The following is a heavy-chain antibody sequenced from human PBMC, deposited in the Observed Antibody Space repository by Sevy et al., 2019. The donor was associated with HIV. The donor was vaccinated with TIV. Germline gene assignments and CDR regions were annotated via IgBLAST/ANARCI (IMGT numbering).Heavy chain of an antibody. V-gene: IGHV3-30*02. CDR1: GFTFSSYG. CDR2: IRYDGSNK. Sequence: GSLRLSCAASGFTFSSYGMHWVRQAPGKGLEWVAFIRYDGSNKYYADSVKGRFTISRDNSKNTLYLQMNSLRAEDTAVYYCAKRIKGGIAAAGIDYWGQGTLVTVSS. J-gene: IGHJ4*02. D-gene: IGHD6-13*01. CDR3: AKRIKGGIAAAGIDY.